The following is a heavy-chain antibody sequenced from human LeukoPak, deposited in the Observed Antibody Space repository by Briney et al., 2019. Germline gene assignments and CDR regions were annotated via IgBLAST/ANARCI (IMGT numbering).Heavy chain of an antibody. CDR2: ISHSGGA. CDR1: GGSLSSYY. D-gene: IGHD1-26*01. Sequence: SETLSRTCAVYGGSLSSYYWTWVRQPPGKGLEWIGEISHSGGANYSPSIMSRVTISLDTSKKQFSLRLTSVTAADTAVYYCARLTWDLPPGGLYYNYYIDVWDKGATVTVSS. CDR3: ARLTWDLPPGGLYYNYYIDV. J-gene: IGHJ6*03. V-gene: IGHV4-34*01.